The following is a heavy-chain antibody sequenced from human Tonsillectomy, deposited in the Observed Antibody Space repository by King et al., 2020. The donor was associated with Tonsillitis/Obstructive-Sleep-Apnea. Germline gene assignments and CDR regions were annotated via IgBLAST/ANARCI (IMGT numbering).Heavy chain of an antibody. V-gene: IGHV3-21*01. D-gene: IGHD3-22*01. CDR3: ARGGPWDDSGGYYPFPFDY. CDR1: EFTFSTYS. CDR2: ISSSSSHI. Sequence: VQLVESGGGLVKPGGSLRLSCAASEFTFSTYSMNWVRQAPGKGLEWVSSISSSSSHIYYADSVKGRFTISRHNAKNSLYLQMNSLTAEDTAVYYCARGGPWDDSGGYYPFPFDYWGQGTLVTVSS. J-gene: IGHJ4*02.